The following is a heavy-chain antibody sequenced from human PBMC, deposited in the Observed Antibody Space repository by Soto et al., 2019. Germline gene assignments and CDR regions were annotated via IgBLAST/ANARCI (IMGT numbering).Heavy chain of an antibody. CDR3: AAGRTGTTWYYYYGMDV. V-gene: IGHV1-58*01. CDR1: GFTFTSSA. J-gene: IGHJ6*02. CDR2: IVVGSGNT. D-gene: IGHD1-7*01. Sequence: GASVKVSCKASGFTFTSSAVQWVRQARGQRLEWIGWIVVGSGNTNYAQKFQERVTITRDMPTSTAYMELSSLRSEDTAVYYCAAGRTGTTWYYYYGMDVWGQGTTVTVSS.